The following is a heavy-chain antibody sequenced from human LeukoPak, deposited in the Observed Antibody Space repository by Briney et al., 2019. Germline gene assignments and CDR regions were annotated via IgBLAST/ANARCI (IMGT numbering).Heavy chain of an antibody. D-gene: IGHD1-26*01. CDR3: ARISGTYFDQELAEYFQH. CDR1: GFTFSSYA. J-gene: IGHJ1*01. Sequence: PGGSLRLSCAASGFTFSSYAMSWVRQAPGKGLEWVSSISGSGGGTYYADSVKGRFTISRDNAKDSLYLQMNSLRAEDTAVYYCARISGTYFDQELAEYFQHWGQGTLVTVSS. V-gene: IGHV3-23*01. CDR2: ISGSGGGT.